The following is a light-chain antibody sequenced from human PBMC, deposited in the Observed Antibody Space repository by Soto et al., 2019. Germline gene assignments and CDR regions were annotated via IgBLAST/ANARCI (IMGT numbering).Light chain of an antibody. CDR2: AAS. V-gene: IGKV3-20*01. J-gene: IGKJ3*01. CDR3: QQYGSSRFT. CDR1: QSVSSSY. Sequence: EIVLTQSPGTLSLSPGERATLSCRASQSVSSSYLAWYQQKPGQPPRLLIYAASSRATGIPDRFSGSGSGTDFTLTISRLEPEDFAVYYCQQYGSSRFTFGPGTKVDI.